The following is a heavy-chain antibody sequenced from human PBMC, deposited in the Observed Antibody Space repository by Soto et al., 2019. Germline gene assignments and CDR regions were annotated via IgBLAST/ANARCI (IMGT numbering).Heavy chain of an antibody. Sequence: QVQLVESGGGVVQPGTSLRLSCVASGFTFDSHGMHWVRQAPGKGLEWVAIIWGDVSKTYYADSAKGRFTISRDNSKNTAYLELNSVRADDTAVYYCATGEGTFDYWGQGALVTVSS. V-gene: IGHV3-33*01. J-gene: IGHJ4*02. CDR3: ATGEGTFDY. CDR2: IWGDVSKT. CDR1: GFTFDSHG.